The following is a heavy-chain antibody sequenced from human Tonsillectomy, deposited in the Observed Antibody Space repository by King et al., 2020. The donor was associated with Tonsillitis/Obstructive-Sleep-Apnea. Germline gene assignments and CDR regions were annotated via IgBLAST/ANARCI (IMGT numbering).Heavy chain of an antibody. V-gene: IGHV4-59*01. J-gene: IGHJ5*02. CDR3: AREMPTTPNWFDP. Sequence: VQLQESGPGLVKPSETLSLTCTVSGGSISSYYWSWIRQPPGKGLEWIGYIYYSGSTSYNPSLQSRVTISVDTSKNQFSLKLRSVPAADTVVYYCAREMPTTPNWFDPWGQGTLVTVSS. D-gene: IGHD1-1*01. CDR2: IYYSGST. CDR1: GGSISSYY.